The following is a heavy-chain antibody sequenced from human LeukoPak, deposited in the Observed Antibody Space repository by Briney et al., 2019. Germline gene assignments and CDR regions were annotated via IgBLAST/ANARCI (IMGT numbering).Heavy chain of an antibody. D-gene: IGHD3-3*01. Sequence: GGSLRLSCAASGFTFSSYWMNWARQAPGKGLEWVASINHNGNVNYYVDSVKGRFTISRDNAKNSLYLQMNSLRAEDTAVYYCARDLAIQNYDFWSGYLSHYGMDVWGQGTTVTVSS. CDR1: GFTFSSYW. CDR2: INHNGNVN. J-gene: IGHJ6*02. CDR3: ARDLAIQNYDFWSGYLSHYGMDV. V-gene: IGHV3-7*01.